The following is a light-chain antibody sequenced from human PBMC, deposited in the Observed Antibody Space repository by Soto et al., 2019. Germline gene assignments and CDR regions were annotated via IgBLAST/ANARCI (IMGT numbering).Light chain of an antibody. CDR3: QQYGNSPIT. J-gene: IGKJ5*01. CDR2: DAS. CDR1: QSVSSSR. Sequence: IVFTQSPATLSLSTFERPTLSCRASQSVSSSRLAWYQQKPALAPRLLIYDASSRATGIPDRFSGSGSGTDFTLTISRLEPEDFAVYYCQQYGNSPITFGQGTRLEIK. V-gene: IGKV3D-20*01.